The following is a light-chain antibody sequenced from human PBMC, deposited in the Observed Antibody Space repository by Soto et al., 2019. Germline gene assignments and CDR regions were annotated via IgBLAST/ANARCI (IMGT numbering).Light chain of an antibody. J-gene: IGLJ2*01. CDR2: DVS. Sequence: QSALTQPASVSGSPGQSITISCTGTSSEVGGYNFVSWYQQHPGKAPKLIIYDVSNRPSGVSNRFSGSKSGNTASLTISGLQAEDEADYYCSSYTSSSTLVFGGGTKLTVL. V-gene: IGLV2-14*01. CDR1: SSEVGGYNF. CDR3: SSYTSSSTLV.